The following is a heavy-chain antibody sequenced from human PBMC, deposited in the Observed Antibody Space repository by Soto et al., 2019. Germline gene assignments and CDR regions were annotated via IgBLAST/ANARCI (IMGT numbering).Heavy chain of an antibody. V-gene: IGHV4-38-2*02. CDR1: GYSISSGYY. Sequence: SETLSLTCAVSGYSISSGYYWGWIRQPPGKGLEWIGSIYHSGSTYYNPSLKSRVTISVDTSKNQFSLKLSSVTAADTAVYYCARDSGNYGNYYCYGMDVWGQGTTVTVSS. CDR3: ARDSGNYGNYYCYGMDV. D-gene: IGHD1-7*01. CDR2: IYHSGST. J-gene: IGHJ6*02.